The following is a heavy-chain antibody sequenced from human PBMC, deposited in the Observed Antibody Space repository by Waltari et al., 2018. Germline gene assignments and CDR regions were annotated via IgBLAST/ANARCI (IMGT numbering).Heavy chain of an antibody. V-gene: IGHV3-7*03. CDR1: GFTFSSDW. D-gene: IGHD2-21*01. CDR3: AKDSYLHGTPGY. J-gene: IGHJ4*02. Sequence: EVQLVESGGGLVQPGGSLRLSCAASGFTFSSDWMSWVRQAPGKGLEWVANIKQDGSEKYYVDSVKGRFTISRDNAKNSLYLQMNSLRAEDTAVYYCAKDSYLHGTPGYWGQGTLVTVSS. CDR2: IKQDGSEK.